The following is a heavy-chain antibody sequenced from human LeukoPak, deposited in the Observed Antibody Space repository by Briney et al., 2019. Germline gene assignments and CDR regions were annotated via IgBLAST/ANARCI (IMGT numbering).Heavy chain of an antibody. J-gene: IGHJ4*02. CDR2: MYPGDSDT. CDR3: ARGDYGDFRVFYTLFDY. CDR1: GYPFTNYW. D-gene: IGHD4-17*01. V-gene: IGHV5-51*01. Sequence: PGESLKISCKGSGYPFTNYWIGWVRQMPGKGLEWMGIMYPGDSDTRYSPSFQGQVTISADKSISTAYLQWSSLKASDTAMYYCARGDYGDFRVFYTLFDYWGQGTLVTVSS.